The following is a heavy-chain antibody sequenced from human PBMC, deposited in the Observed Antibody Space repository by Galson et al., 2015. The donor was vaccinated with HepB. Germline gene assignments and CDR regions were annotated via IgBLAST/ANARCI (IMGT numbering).Heavy chain of an antibody. CDR1: GYSFTNYW. V-gene: IGHV5-51*01. CDR2: IFPGDSDT. J-gene: IGHJ6*03. Sequence: QSGAEVKKPGESLKISCKGSGYSFTNYWITWVRQMPGKGLEWMGVIFPGDSDTRYSPSFEGQVTISADKSISTAYLQWSSLKDADTAIYYCATRSTRGDFYYYMDVWGKGTTVTVSS. D-gene: IGHD4-11*01. CDR3: ATRSTRGDFYYYMDV.